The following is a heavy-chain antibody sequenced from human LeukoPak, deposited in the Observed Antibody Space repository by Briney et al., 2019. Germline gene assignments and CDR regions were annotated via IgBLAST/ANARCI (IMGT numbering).Heavy chain of an antibody. CDR1: GYTFTGYY. V-gene: IGHV1-2*02. CDR2: INPNSGGT. J-gene: IGHJ2*01. Sequence: GASVKVSCKASGYTFTGYYMHWVRQAPGQGLEWMGWINPNSGGTNYAQKFQGRVTMTRDTSISTAYMELSRLRSDDTAVYYCARDLAYCGGDCYSVAWYFDLWGRGTLVTVSS. CDR3: ARDLAYCGGDCYSVAWYFDL. D-gene: IGHD2-21*02.